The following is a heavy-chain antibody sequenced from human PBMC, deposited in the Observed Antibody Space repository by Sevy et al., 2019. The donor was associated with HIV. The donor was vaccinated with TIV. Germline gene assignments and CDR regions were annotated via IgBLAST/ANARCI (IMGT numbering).Heavy chain of an antibody. CDR1: GYTFTSYA. Sequence: ASVKVSCKASGYTFTSYAMHWVRQAPGQRLEWMGWINAGNGNTKYSQKFQGRVTITRYTSASTAYMELSSLRSEDTAVYYCARGSDSIFGVVTEYNWFDPWGQGTLVTVSS. CDR2: INAGNGNT. V-gene: IGHV1-3*01. J-gene: IGHJ5*02. D-gene: IGHD3-3*01. CDR3: ARGSDSIFGVVTEYNWFDP.